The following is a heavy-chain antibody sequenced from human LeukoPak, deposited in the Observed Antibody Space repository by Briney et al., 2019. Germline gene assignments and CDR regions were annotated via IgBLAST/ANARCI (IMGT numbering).Heavy chain of an antibody. CDR3: ARVPAYSYGESVYFDY. CDR2: ISYDGSNK. CDR1: GFTFSRYA. D-gene: IGHD5-18*01. Sequence: GRSLRLSCAASGFTFSRYAMHWVRQAPGKGLEWVAVISYDGSNKYYADSVKGRFTISRDNSKNTLYLQMNSLRAEDTAVYYCARVPAYSYGESVYFDYWGQGTLVTVSS. J-gene: IGHJ4*02. V-gene: IGHV3-30-3*01.